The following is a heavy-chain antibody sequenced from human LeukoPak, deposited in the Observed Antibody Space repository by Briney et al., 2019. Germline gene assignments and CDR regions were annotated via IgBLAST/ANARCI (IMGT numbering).Heavy chain of an antibody. J-gene: IGHJ4*02. CDR2: ISGGSNTI. CDR1: GFTLSSYS. Sequence: GGSLRLSCAASGFTLSSYSMNWVRQAPGGGLEWVSYISGGSNTIYNADSVKGRFTISRDNAKNLLYLLMDTLRAEDTAVYYCARVGSNQWLDYWGQGTLVTVSS. CDR3: ARVGSNQWLDY. V-gene: IGHV3-48*01. D-gene: IGHD6-19*01.